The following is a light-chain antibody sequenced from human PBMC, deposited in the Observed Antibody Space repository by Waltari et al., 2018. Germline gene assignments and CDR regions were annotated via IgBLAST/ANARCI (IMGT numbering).Light chain of an antibody. CDR3: QQRSNRPLT. CDR2: DAS. V-gene: IGKV3-11*01. Sequence: EIVLTQSPATLSFSQGERATLSSRASQSVSSYLVWYHQKPGQAPRLLIYDASNRATGIPSRFSGSGSGTDFTLTISSLEPEDFAVYYCQQRSNRPLTFGGGTKVEIK. CDR1: QSVSSY. J-gene: IGKJ4*01.